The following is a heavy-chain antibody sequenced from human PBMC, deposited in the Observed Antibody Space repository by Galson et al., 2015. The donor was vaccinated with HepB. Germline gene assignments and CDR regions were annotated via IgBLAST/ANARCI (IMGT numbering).Heavy chain of an antibody. CDR1: GFTFSSYS. D-gene: IGHD3-10*01. Sequence: SLRLSCAASGFTFSSYSMNWVRQAPGKGLEWVSSISSSSSYIYYADSVKGRFTISRDNAKNSLYLQMNSLRAEDTAVYYCASARGYYYYGMDVWGQGTTVTVSS. V-gene: IGHV3-21*01. CDR2: ISSSSSYI. CDR3: ASARGYYYYGMDV. J-gene: IGHJ6*02.